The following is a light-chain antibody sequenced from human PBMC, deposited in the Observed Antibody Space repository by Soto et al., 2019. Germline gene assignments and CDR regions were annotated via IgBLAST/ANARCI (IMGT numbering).Light chain of an antibody. CDR1: QSVVTN. J-gene: IGKJ4*01. CDR3: QQYNEWPLA. CDR2: DSS. V-gene: IGKV3-15*01. Sequence: EIVVTQSPATLSLSPGERSTLSCRAIQSVVTNVAWYQQKPGQPPRLLIHDSSTRATGVPDRFSGRGYGTEFALTISSLQSEDFAVYYCQQYNEWPLAFGGGTKVDIK.